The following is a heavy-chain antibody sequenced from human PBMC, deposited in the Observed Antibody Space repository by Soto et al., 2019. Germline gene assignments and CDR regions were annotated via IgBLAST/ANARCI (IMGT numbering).Heavy chain of an antibody. CDR3: ARWGGGSGIYYDTISNWFDP. V-gene: IGHV4-31*03. Sequence: QVQLQESGPGLVEPSQTLSLTCTVSGGSISSGSYYWSWIRQHPGKGLEWIGCIYYSGSTYYNPSLKSRLTVSVYTSKNQFSLKLSSVTAADTAVYYCARWGGGSGIYYDTISNWFDPWGQGSLVTVST. CDR2: IYYSGST. D-gene: IGHD3-10*01. CDR1: GGSISSGSYY. J-gene: IGHJ5*02.